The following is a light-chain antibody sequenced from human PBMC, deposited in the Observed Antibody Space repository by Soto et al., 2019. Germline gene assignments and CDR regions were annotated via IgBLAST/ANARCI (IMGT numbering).Light chain of an antibody. Sequence: EIVLTRSPDTLSLSPGERATLSCRAIQSVRSNYLAWYQQKPGQAPRFLIYDASSRATGIPDRFSGSGSGTDFTLTISRLEPEDFAVYYCQQYGSSPLTFGGGTKVDIK. V-gene: IGKV3-20*01. CDR3: QQYGSSPLT. CDR2: DAS. CDR1: QSVRSNY. J-gene: IGKJ4*01.